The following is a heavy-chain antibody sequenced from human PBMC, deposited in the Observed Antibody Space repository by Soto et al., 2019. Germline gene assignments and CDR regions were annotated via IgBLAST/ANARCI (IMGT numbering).Heavy chain of an antibody. CDR1: GGSISSYY. J-gene: IGHJ2*01. Sequence: VQLQESGPGLVKPSETLSLTCTVSGGSISSYYWSWIRQPAGKGLEWIGRIYANGNTDYNPSLKSRVIMSVDTSKNQFSLNLISVTAADTAVYYCARDVAGDLWSGYYWYFDLWGRGTLVTVSS. CDR2: IYANGNT. D-gene: IGHD3-3*01. V-gene: IGHV4-4*07. CDR3: ARDVAGDLWSGYYWYFDL.